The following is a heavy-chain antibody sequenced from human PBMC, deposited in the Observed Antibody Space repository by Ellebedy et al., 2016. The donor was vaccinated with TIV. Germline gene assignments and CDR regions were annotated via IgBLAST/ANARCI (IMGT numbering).Heavy chain of an antibody. Sequence: AASVKVSCKVSGYSLTELSMHWVRQAPGKGLEWMGGFDPEDGETTYAQKFQGRIILTEDTSSDTAYMELSNLRSEDTAVYFCATDSSKSRLVMVASAQAFDVWGQGTLVTASS. D-gene: IGHD2-21*01. CDR2: FDPEDGET. V-gene: IGHV1-24*01. CDR1: GYSLTELS. CDR3: ATDSSKSRLVMVASAQAFDV. J-gene: IGHJ3*01.